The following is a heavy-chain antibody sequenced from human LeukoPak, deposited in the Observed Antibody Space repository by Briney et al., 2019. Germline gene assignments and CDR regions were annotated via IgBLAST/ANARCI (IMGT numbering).Heavy chain of an antibody. Sequence: ASVKVSCKASGYTFTSYDINWVRQATGQGLEWMGIINPSGGSTSYAQKFQGRVTMTRDMSTSTVYMELSSLRSEDTAVYYCAREDKQQPDYWGQGTLVTVSS. CDR3: AREDKQQPDY. J-gene: IGHJ4*02. V-gene: IGHV1-46*01. CDR1: GYTFTSYD. CDR2: INPSGGST. D-gene: IGHD6-13*01.